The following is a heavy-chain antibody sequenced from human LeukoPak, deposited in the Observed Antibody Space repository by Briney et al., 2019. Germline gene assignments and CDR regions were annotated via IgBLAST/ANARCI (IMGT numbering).Heavy chain of an antibody. V-gene: IGHV4-4*07. CDR2: IYSSGST. J-gene: IGHJ4*02. CDR3: TRAPETYDFLTGYNQSHFDY. Sequence: SETLSLTCTVSGGSFSSYYWSWIRQPAGKGLEWIGGIYSSGSTNYNPSLKSRVTISVDKSKNQFSLKLSSVTAADTAVYYCTRAPETYDFLTGYNQSHFDYWGQGPLVTVSS. D-gene: IGHD3-9*01. CDR1: GGSFSSYY.